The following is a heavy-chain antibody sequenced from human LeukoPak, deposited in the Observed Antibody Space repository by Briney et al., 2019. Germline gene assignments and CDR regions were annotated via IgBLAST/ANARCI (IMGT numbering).Heavy chain of an antibody. J-gene: IGHJ4*02. CDR1: GYTFTGYY. D-gene: IGHD6-19*01. CDR2: INPNSGGT. CDR3: ASLSGWSEDNFDY. Sequence: ASVKVSCKASGYTFTGYYMHWVRQAPGQGLEWMGRINPNSGGTNYVQEFQGRVTMTRDTSISTAYMELSRLRSDDTAVYYCASLSGWSEDNFDYWGQGTLVTVSS. V-gene: IGHV1-2*06.